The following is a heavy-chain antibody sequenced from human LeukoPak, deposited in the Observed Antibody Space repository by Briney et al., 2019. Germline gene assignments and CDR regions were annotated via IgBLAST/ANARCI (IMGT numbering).Heavy chain of an antibody. D-gene: IGHD6-6*01. CDR1: GFTFSSYS. V-gene: IGHV3-21*01. CDR2: ISSSSSYI. CDR3: ARDSESSESSTLDAPPNWFDP. J-gene: IGHJ5*02. Sequence: PGGSLRLPCAASGFTFSSYSMNWVRQAPGKGLEWVSSISSSSSYIYYADSVKGRFTISRDNAKNSLYLQMNSLRAEDTAVYYCARDSESSESSTLDAPPNWFDPWGQGTLVTVSS.